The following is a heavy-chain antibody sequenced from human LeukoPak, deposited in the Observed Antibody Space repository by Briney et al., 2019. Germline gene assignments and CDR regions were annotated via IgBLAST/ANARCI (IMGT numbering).Heavy chain of an antibody. CDR1: GFTFSSYA. V-gene: IGHV3-23*01. CDR2: ISTNGGST. Sequence: GGSLRLSCAASGFTFSSYAMSWVRQAPGKGLEWVSTISTNGGSTYYADSVKGRFTISRDNSKNTQYLQMNSLRAEDTAIYYCLGYCSGGRCYSGGHWGQGTLVTVSS. D-gene: IGHD2-15*01. J-gene: IGHJ4*02. CDR3: LGYCSGGRCYSGGH.